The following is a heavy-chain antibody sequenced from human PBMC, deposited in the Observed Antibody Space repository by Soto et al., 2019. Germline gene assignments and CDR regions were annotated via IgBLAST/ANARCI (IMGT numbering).Heavy chain of an antibody. CDR2: IRSKANSYAT. D-gene: IGHD6-13*01. CDR1: GFTFSGSA. J-gene: IGHJ3*02. CDR3: TRLSRPGIAAAGNGEAFDI. V-gene: IGHV3-73*01. Sequence: LSCAASGFTFSGSAMHWVRQASGKGLEWVGRIRSKANSYATAYAASVKGRFTISRDDSKNTAYLQMNSLKTEDTAVYYCTRLSRPGIAAAGNGEAFDIWGQGTMVTVSS.